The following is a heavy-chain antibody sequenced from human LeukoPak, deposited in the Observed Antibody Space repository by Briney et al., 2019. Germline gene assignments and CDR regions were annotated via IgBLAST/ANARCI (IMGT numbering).Heavy chain of an antibody. CDR2: IYYSGRT. J-gene: IGHJ3*02. D-gene: IGHD5-24*01. V-gene: IGHV4-59*01. CDR3: ARGRWLPNAFDI. Sequence: PSETLSLTCTVSGDSINSYYWNWIRQPPGKGLEWIGYIYYSGRTDYNPSLKSRVTISADTSKHQFSMKLKSVTAADTAVYFCARGRWLPNAFDIWGQGTMVTVFS. CDR1: GDSINSYY.